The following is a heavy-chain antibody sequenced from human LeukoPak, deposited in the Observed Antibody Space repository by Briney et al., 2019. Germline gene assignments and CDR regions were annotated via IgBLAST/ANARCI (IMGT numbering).Heavy chain of an antibody. D-gene: IGHD3-10*01. CDR2: ISNSATET. V-gene: IGHV3-23*01. CDR1: GFTFSTYA. J-gene: IGHJ2*01. CDR3: ARDRAPPTSWYFXL. Sequence: GESLRLSCEASGFTFSTYAMSWVRQAPGKGLEWVSAISNSATETYYADSVKGRFTISRDNSRDTLYLQMNSLRVEDSAVYYCARDRAPPTSWYFXLWGXXTLVTVSS.